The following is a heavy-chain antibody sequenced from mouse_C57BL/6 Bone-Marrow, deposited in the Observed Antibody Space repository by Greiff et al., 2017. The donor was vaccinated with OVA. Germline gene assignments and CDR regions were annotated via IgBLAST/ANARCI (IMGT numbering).Heavy chain of an antibody. CDR3: ARSLTGTFFDY. Sequence: EVQLQQSGPVLVKPGASVKMSCKASGYTFTDYYMNWVKQSHGQSLEWIGVINPYNGGTSYNQKFKGKATLTVDKSSSTAYMQLNSLTSEDSAVYYCARSLTGTFFDYWGQGTTLTVSA. D-gene: IGHD4-1*01. CDR2: INPYNGGT. J-gene: IGHJ2*01. CDR1: GYTFTDYY. V-gene: IGHV1-19*01.